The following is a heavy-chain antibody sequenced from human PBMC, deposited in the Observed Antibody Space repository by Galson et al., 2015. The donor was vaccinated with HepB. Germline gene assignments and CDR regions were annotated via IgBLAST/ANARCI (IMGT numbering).Heavy chain of an antibody. Sequence: SLRLSCAASGFTFSDYYMSWIRQAPGKGLEWVSYISSSGSTIYYADSVKGRFTISRDNAKNSLYLQINSLRAEDTAMYYCARDRFWSGYYWGWFDPWGQGTLVTVSS. J-gene: IGHJ5*02. D-gene: IGHD3-3*01. CDR1: GFTFSDYY. CDR2: ISSSGSTI. CDR3: ARDRFWSGYYWGWFDP. V-gene: IGHV3-11*01.